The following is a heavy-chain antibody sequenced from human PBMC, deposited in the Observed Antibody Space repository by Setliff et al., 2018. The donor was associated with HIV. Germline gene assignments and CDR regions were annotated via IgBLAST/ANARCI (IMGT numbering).Heavy chain of an antibody. CDR1: GSTFSDHY. D-gene: IGHD5-18*01. V-gene: IGHV3-72*01. Sequence: HPGGSLRLSCAASGSTFSDHYMDWVRQSPGKGLEWVGRIANKADSHTIQYAASVQGRFTISRDDSKNSLYLQMSNLQAEDTALYYCTRAGYGHGFDIWGQGTTVTVSS. CDR2: IANKADSHTI. CDR3: TRAGYGHGFDI. J-gene: IGHJ6*02.